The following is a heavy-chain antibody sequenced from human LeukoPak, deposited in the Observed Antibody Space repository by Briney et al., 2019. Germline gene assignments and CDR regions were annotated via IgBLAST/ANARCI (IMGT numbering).Heavy chain of an antibody. CDR1: GFTFSSYA. CDR2: ISYDGSNK. CDR3: ATDNWGYIDY. V-gene: IGHV3-30*04. D-gene: IGHD7-27*01. Sequence: GRSLRLSCAASGFTFSSYAMHWVRQAPGKGLEWVAVISYDGSNKYYADSVKGRFTISRDNSKNTLYLQMNSLRAEDTAVYYCATDNWGYIDYWGQGTLVTVSS. J-gene: IGHJ4*02.